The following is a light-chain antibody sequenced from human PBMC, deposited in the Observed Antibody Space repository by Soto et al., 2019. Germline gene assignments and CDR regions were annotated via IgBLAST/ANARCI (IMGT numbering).Light chain of an antibody. CDR3: QSYDSSLSGVV. Sequence: QLVLTQPLSVSGAPGQRVTISCTGSSSNIGAGYDVHWYQQLPGTAPKLLIYGNSNRPSGVPDRFSGSKSGTSASLDITGLQAEDEADYYCQSYDSSLSGVVFSGGTKLTVL. CDR2: GNS. V-gene: IGLV1-40*01. J-gene: IGLJ2*01. CDR1: SSNIGAGYD.